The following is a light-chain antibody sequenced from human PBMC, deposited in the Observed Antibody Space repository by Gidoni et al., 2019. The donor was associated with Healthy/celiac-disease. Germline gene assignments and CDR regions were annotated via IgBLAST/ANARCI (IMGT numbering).Light chain of an antibody. CDR3: CSYAGSYFWV. CDR1: SSDVCGYNY. CDR2: DVS. V-gene: IGLV2-11*01. J-gene: IGLJ3*02. Sequence: QSAMTQPRSVSGSPGQSVTLPCTGTSSDVCGYNYVSWYQQHPGKAPKLMIYDVSKRPSGVPDRFSASKSGNTASLTVSGLQAEDEADYYCCSYAGSYFWVFGGGTKLTVL.